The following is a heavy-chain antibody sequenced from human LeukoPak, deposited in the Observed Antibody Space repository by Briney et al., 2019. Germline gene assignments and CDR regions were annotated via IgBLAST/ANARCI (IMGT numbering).Heavy chain of an antibody. CDR3: VAGTTY. Sequence: GGSLRLSCAASGFTFSNFWMTWVRQAPGKGLEWVAIIKQDGSQKYYVDSVKGRFTISRDNARNSLYLQMNSLRAEDTAVYWAVAGTTYWGQGTLVTVPS. D-gene: IGHD6-19*01. CDR2: IKQDGSQK. CDR1: GFTFSNFW. J-gene: IGHJ4*02. V-gene: IGHV3-7*05.